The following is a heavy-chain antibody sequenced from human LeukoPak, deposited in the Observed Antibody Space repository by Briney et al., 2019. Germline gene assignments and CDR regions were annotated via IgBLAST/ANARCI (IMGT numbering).Heavy chain of an antibody. D-gene: IGHD4-11*01. V-gene: IGHV1-69*04. J-gene: IGHJ4*02. CDR2: IIPILGIA. CDR3: ASETDYPIFDY. Sequence: WASVKVSCKASGGTFSSYAISWVRQAPGQGLEWMGRIIPILGIANYAQKFQGRVTITADKSTSTAYMELSSLRSEDTAVYYCASETDYPIFDYWGQGTLVTVSS. CDR1: GGTFSSYA.